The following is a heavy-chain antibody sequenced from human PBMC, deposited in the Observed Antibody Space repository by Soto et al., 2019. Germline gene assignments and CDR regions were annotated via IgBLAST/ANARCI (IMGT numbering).Heavy chain of an antibody. V-gene: IGHV4-31*03. CDR1: GGSISSGGYY. D-gene: IGHD6-19*01. CDR2: IYYSGST. CDR3: ARGRFESGWYQNWYFDL. Sequence: SETLSLTCTVSGGSISSGGYYWSWIRQHPGKGLEWIGYIYYSGSTYYNPSLKSRVTISVDTSKNQFSLKLSSVTAADTAVYYCARGRFESGWYQNWYFDLWGRGTLVTVSS. J-gene: IGHJ2*01.